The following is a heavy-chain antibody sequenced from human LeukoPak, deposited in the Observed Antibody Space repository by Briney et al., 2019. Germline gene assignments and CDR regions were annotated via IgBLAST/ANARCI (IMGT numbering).Heavy chain of an antibody. Sequence: SETLSLTCAVSGYSISGGYYWGWIRQPPGKGLEWIGNIFHSGISHYNPSLSSRLTMSVDTSKDQFSLNLRSVTAADTAVSYCVRTTYYYDTSGHLGFDHWGQGTLVTVSS. V-gene: IGHV4-38-2*01. CDR3: VRTTYYYDTSGHLGFDH. CDR2: IFHSGIS. J-gene: IGHJ4*02. D-gene: IGHD3-22*01. CDR1: GYSISGGYY.